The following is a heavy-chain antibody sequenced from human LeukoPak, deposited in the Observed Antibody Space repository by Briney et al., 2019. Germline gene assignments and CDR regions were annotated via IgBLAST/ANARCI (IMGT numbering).Heavy chain of an antibody. V-gene: IGHV3-23*01. CDR3: AGGEILTGHYTFDY. CDR2: ISGSGGST. Sequence: GGTLRLSRAAPGFTVSSYAMSWVRQAPGKGLEWVSSISGSGGSTYYADSVKGRFTISRDNSKNTLYQQMNSLRAEDTAAYYCAGGEILTGHYTFDYWGQGTLVTVSS. D-gene: IGHD3-9*01. J-gene: IGHJ4*02. CDR1: GFTVSSYA.